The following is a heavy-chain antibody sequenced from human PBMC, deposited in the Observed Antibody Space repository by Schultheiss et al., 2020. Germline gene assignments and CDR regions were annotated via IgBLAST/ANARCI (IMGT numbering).Heavy chain of an antibody. D-gene: IGHD2-2*01. CDR3: ARALGDIVVVPAAKDTTTWATQSYYGLDV. CDR1: GYTFTSYY. V-gene: IGHV1-46*01. Sequence: ASVKVSCKASGYTFTSYYMHWVRQAPGQGLEWMGIINPSGGSTNYAQKFQGRVTITADKSTSTAYMELSSLRSEDTAVYYCARALGDIVVVPAAKDTTTWATQSYYGLDVWGQGTTVTVSS. J-gene: IGHJ6*02. CDR2: INPSGGST.